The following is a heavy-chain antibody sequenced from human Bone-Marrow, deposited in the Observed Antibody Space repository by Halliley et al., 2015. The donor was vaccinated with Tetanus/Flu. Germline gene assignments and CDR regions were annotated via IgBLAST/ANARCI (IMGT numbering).Heavy chain of an antibody. Sequence: QLVQSGAEIKKPGESLKISCRGSGYRFTNFWIGWVRQMPGKGLEWMGMIYPRDSETRYGPSFQGQVTISADNSMNTAHLQWSSRRASDTAIYYCARGVAAAGYYFDPWGQGTLVSVSS. CDR3: ARGVAAAGYYFDP. V-gene: IGHV5-51*03. CDR1: GYRFTNFW. CDR2: IYPRDSET. D-gene: IGHD6-13*01. J-gene: IGHJ4*01.